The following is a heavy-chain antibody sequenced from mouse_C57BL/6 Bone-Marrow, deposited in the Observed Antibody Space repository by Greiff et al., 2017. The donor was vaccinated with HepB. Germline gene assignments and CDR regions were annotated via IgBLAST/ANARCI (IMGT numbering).Heavy chain of an antibody. V-gene: IGHV5-6*01. Sequence: EVKLMESGGDLVKPGGSLKLSCAASGFTFSSYGMSWVRQTPDKRLEWVATISSGGSYTYYPDSVKGRFTISRDNAKNTLYLQMSSLKSEDTAMYYCARDYYGSSARDYWGQGTTLTVSS. CDR2: ISSGGSYT. D-gene: IGHD1-1*01. CDR1: GFTFSSYG. CDR3: ARDYYGSSARDY. J-gene: IGHJ2*01.